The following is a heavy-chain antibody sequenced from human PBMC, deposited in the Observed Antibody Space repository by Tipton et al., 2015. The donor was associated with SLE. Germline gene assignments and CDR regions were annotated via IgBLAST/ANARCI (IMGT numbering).Heavy chain of an antibody. CDR2: ISYDGSNK. CDR3: ARWCGGDCVDAFDI. Sequence: RSLRLSCAASGFTFSSYAMHWVRQAPGKGLEWVAVISYDGSNKYYADSVKGRFTISRDNSKNTLHLQMNSLRAEDTAVYYCARWCGGDCVDAFDIWGQGTMVTVSS. V-gene: IGHV3-30-3*01. J-gene: IGHJ3*02. D-gene: IGHD2-21*01. CDR1: GFTFSSYA.